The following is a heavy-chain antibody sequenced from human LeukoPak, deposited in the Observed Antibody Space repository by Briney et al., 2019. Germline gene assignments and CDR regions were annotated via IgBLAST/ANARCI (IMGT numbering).Heavy chain of an antibody. Sequence: GGSLRLSCAASGFTFSTSVMSWVRQVPGKGLEWVSHISSSGSMIWYGESVKGRFTISRDSAKNSLHLQMNSLRAEDTAVYYCARDPESNWGWDLDYWGQGTLVTVSS. CDR1: GFTFSTSV. CDR2: ISSSGSMI. D-gene: IGHD7-27*01. V-gene: IGHV3-48*01. CDR3: ARDPESNWGWDLDY. J-gene: IGHJ4*02.